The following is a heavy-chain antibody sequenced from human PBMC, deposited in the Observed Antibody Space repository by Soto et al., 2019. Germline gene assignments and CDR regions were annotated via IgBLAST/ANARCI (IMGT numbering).Heavy chain of an antibody. J-gene: IGHJ3*02. V-gene: IGHV3-21*01. CDR1: GFTFSSYS. Sequence: EVQLVESGGGLVKPGGSLRLSCAASGFTFSSYSMNWVRQAPGKGLEWVSSISSSSSYIYYADSVKGRFTISRDNAKNSLYLQMNSLGAEDTAVYYCARSGKIAATGPFDIWGQGTMVTVSS. D-gene: IGHD6-13*01. CDR2: ISSSSSYI. CDR3: ARSGKIAATGPFDI.